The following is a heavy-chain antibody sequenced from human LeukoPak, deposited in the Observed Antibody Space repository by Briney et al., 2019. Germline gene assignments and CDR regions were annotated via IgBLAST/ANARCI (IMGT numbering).Heavy chain of an antibody. CDR1: GFTFSTYS. D-gene: IGHD4-11*01. V-gene: IGHV3-21*01. J-gene: IGHJ4*02. Sequence: GGSLRLSCAASGFTFSTYSMNWARQAPGKGLEWVSSFSSTSSYIYYADSVKGRFTISRDNAKNSLFLQMNSLRAEDTAVYYCARAIDYSDYGSTYYFDYWGQGTLVTVSS. CDR2: FSSTSSYI. CDR3: ARAIDYSDYGSTYYFDY.